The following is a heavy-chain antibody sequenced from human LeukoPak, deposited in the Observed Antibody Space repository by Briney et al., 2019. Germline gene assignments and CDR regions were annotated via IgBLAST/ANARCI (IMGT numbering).Heavy chain of an antibody. Sequence: SETLSLTCTVSGGSISSYYWGWIRQPPGKGLEWIGSIYYSGSTYYNPSLKSRVTISVDTSKNQFSLKLSSVTAADTAVYYCARDHSSSWYPYFGYWGQGTLVTVSS. V-gene: IGHV4-39*01. CDR3: ARDHSSSWYPYFGY. CDR2: IYYSGST. CDR1: GGSISSYY. J-gene: IGHJ4*02. D-gene: IGHD6-13*01.